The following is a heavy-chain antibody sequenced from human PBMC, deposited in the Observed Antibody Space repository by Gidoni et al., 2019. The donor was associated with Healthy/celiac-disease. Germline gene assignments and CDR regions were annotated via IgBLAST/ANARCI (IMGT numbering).Heavy chain of an antibody. CDR1: GGSFSGYY. CDR2: TNHSGST. V-gene: IGHV4-34*01. D-gene: IGHD6-19*01. CDR3: ARVVKRQWLKDWFDP. J-gene: IGHJ5*02. Sequence: QVQLQQWGAGLLKPSETLSLTCAVYGGSFSGYYWSWIRQPPGKGLEWIGETNHSGSTNYNPSLKCRVTLSVDTSKNQFSLKLSSVTAADTAVYYCARVVKRQWLKDWFDPWGQGPLVTVSS.